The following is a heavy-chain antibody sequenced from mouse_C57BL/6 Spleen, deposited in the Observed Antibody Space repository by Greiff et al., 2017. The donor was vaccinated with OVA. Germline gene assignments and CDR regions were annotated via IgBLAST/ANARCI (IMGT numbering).Heavy chain of an antibody. Sequence: QVQLQQPGAELVMPGASVKLSCKASGYTFTSYWMHWVQQRPGQGLEWIGEIDPSDSYTNYNQKFKGKSTMTVYKSSSTAYMQLSSLTSEDSAVYYCALEGRITTVVENFDYWGQGTTLTVSS. V-gene: IGHV1-69*01. CDR3: ALEGRITTVVENFDY. CDR1: GYTFTSYW. D-gene: IGHD1-1*01. J-gene: IGHJ2*01. CDR2: IDPSDSYT.